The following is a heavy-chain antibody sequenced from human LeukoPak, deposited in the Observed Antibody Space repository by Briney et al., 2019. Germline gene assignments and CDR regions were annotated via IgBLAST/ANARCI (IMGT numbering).Heavy chain of an antibody. J-gene: IGHJ5*02. CDR1: GYTFTSYY. CDR2: INPSGGST. D-gene: IGHD1-26*01. V-gene: IGHV1-46*01. Sequence: AASVKVSCKPSGYTFTSYYMHSVRQAPGQGLEWMGIINPSGGSTSYAQKFQGRVTMTRDMSTSTDYMELSSLRSEDTAVYYCARDNSVGDVAWWFDPWGQGNLVTVSS. CDR3: ARDNSVGDVAWWFDP.